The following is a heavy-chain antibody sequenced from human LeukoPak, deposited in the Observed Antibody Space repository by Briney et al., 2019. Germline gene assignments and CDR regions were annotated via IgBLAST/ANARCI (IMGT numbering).Heavy chain of an antibody. D-gene: IGHD5-18*01. CDR2: IYTSGST. V-gene: IGHV4-4*07. CDR3: TREASGYSYGYEEH. Sequence: SETLSLTCTVSGGSISNYYWNWIRQPAGKGLEWIGRIYTSGSTDYNPSLKSRVTMSVDTSKNHLSLKLSSVTAADTAVYYCTREASGYSYGYEEHWGQGTLVTVSS. CDR1: GGSISNYY. J-gene: IGHJ1*01.